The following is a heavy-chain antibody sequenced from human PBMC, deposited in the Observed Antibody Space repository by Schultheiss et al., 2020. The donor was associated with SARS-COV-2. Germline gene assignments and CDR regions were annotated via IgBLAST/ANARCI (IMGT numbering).Heavy chain of an antibody. V-gene: IGHV3-74*01. CDR3: ASVYCSSTSCYGVLLDV. D-gene: IGHD2-2*01. Sequence: GGSLRLSCAASGFTFSSYWMHWVRQAPGKGLVWVSRINSDGSSTSYADSVKGRFTISRDNAKNTLYLQMNSLRAEDTAVYYCASVYCSSTSCYGVLLDVWGQGTTVTVSS. CDR2: INSDGSST. J-gene: IGHJ6*02. CDR1: GFTFSSYW.